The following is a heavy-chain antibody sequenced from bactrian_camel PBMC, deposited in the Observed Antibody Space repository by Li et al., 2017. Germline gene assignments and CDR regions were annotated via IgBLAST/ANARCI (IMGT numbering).Heavy chain of an antibody. CDR3: ATIGATGYWYTRDFTH. CDR2: IASRSTDL. CDR1: GFTFSMYY. V-gene: IGHV3-2*01. Sequence: HVQLVESGGGLVQPGGSVRLSCAASGFTFSMYYINWVRQAPGKALEWVSTIASRSTDLYYADTVKGRFTISRDNARVFLQMNSLKSDDTALYYCATIGATGYWYTRDFTHWGQGTQVTVS. J-gene: IGHJ4*01. D-gene: IGHD2*01.